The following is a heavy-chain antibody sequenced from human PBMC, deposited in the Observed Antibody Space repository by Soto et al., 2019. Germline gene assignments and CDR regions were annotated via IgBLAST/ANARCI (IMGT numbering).Heavy chain of an antibody. CDR2: IVVGSGNT. V-gene: IGHV1-58*01. D-gene: IGHD4-17*01. CDR1: GFTFTSSA. Sequence: SVKVSCKASGFTFTSSAVQWVRPARGQRLEWIGWIVVGSGNTNYAQKFQERVTITRDMSTSTAYMELSSLRSEDTAVYYCAADFALYGDSGLWGQGTLVTVS. J-gene: IGHJ4*02. CDR3: AADFALYGDSGL.